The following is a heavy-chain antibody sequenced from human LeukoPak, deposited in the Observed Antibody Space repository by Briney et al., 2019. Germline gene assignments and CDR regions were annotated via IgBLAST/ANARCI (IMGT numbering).Heavy chain of an antibody. D-gene: IGHD2-21*02. Sequence: ASVKVSCKASGCTFTSYGISWVRQAPGQGLEWMGWISIYTGNTKYGEKFQGRATMTRDTSTSTAYMEVRSLRSDDTAVYYCARVRGTALTAYPGYFDYWGQGTLVTVSS. CDR2: ISIYTGNT. CDR3: ARVRGTALTAYPGYFDY. CDR1: GCTFTSYG. J-gene: IGHJ4*02. V-gene: IGHV1-18*04.